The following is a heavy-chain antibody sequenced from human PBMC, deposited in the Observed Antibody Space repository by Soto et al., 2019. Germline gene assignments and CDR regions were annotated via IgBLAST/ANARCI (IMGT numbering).Heavy chain of an antibody. D-gene: IGHD2-15*01. J-gene: IGHJ4*02. CDR3: ASCSGGSCYERPKLIY. V-gene: IGHV4-39*01. CDR2: IYYSGST. Sequence: SETLSLTCTVSGGSISSSSYYWGWIRQPPGKRLEWIGSIYYSGSTYYNPSLKSRVTISVDTSKNQFSLRLSSVTAADTAVYYCASCSGGSCYERPKLIYWGQGTLVTVSS. CDR1: GGSISSSSYY.